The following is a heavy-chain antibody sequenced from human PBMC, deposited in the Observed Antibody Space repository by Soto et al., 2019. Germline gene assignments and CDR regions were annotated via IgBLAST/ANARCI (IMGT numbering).Heavy chain of an antibody. Sequence: EVQLLESGGGLVQPGGSLRLSCAASGFTFSSYARTWVRQAPGKGLEWVSAISGSGNTSYYADSVKGRFTISRDSSKKMLYLQMNSLRPEDTAVYYCAKDRGRTWYEDYWGQGTLVTVSS. CDR3: AKDRGRTWYEDY. J-gene: IGHJ4*02. CDR2: ISGSGNTS. D-gene: IGHD6-13*01. V-gene: IGHV3-23*01. CDR1: GFTFSSYA.